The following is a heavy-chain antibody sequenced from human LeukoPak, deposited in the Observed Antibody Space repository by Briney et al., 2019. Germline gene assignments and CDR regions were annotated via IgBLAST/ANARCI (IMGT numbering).Heavy chain of an antibody. Sequence: SETLSLTCTVSGGSISSSTYYWSWIRQPPGKGLEWIGYIYYSGSTSYNPSLKSRLTISVDTSKNQFSLRLTSVTAADTAVYFCAGAYSSGRSYFDYWGQGTLVTVSA. V-gene: IGHV4-61*01. CDR3: AGAYSSGRSYFDY. CDR1: GGSISSSTYY. D-gene: IGHD6-19*01. CDR2: IYYSGST. J-gene: IGHJ4*02.